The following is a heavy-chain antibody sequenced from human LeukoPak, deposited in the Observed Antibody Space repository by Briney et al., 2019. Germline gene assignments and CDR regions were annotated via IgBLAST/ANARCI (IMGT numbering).Heavy chain of an antibody. D-gene: IGHD3-3*01. J-gene: IGHJ4*02. CDR2: IKSDGNIT. CDR1: GFTFSNYW. CDR3: GRSGDFWSGSGVAY. Sequence: GGSLRLFCAASGFTFSNYWMYWVRQAPGKGLVWVSQIKSDGNITNYADSVKGRFTISTDNAKNTLFLQMNSLRAEDTAVYYCGRSGDFWSGSGVAYWGQGTLVTVSS. V-gene: IGHV3-74*01.